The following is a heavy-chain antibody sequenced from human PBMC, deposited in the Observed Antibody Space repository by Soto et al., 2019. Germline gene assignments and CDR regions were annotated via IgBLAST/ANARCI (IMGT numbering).Heavy chain of an antibody. CDR2: ISSNGGSS. CDR1: GFTFSSYA. D-gene: IGHD2-8*01. J-gene: IGHJ4*02. Sequence: GGSLRLSCSASGFTFSSYAMHWVRQAPGKGLEYVSAISSNGGSSYYADSVKGRFTISRDNSKNTLYLQMSSLRAEDTAVYYCVKDNGGFRCPRCFDYWGQGTMVTVYS. V-gene: IGHV3-64D*06. CDR3: VKDNGGFRCPRCFDY.